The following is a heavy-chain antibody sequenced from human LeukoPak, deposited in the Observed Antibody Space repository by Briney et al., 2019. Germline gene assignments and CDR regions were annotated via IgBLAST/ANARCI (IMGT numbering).Heavy chain of an antibody. CDR1: GYTFTIYY. CDR2: INPSGGST. CDR3: ARGGQQLDGLGFDY. V-gene: IGHV1-46*01. D-gene: IGHD6-13*01. Sequence: ASVTVSFTASGYTFTIYYMHWVRQAPGQGLDWMGIINPSGGSTGYAQKFQGRVTMTRDMSTSTVYMELSSLRSEDTAMYYCARGGQQLDGLGFDYWGRGTLVTVSS. J-gene: IGHJ4*02.